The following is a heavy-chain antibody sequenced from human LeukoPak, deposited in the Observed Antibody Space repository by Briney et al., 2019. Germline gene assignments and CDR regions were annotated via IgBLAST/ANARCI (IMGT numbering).Heavy chain of an antibody. CDR3: ARDASKILTETFYYYYYMDV. J-gene: IGHJ6*03. D-gene: IGHD3-9*01. CDR2: ISSSSSYI. V-gene: IGHV3-21*01. CDR1: GFTFSSYS. Sequence: GGSLGLSCAASGFTFSSYSMNWVRQAPGKGLEWVSSISSSSSYIYYADSVKGRFTISRDNAKNSLYLQMNSLRAEDTAVYYCARDASKILTETFYYYYYMDVWGKGTTVTVSS.